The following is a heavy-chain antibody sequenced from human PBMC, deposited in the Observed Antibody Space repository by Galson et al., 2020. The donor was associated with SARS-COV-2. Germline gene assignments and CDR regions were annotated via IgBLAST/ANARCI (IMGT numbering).Heavy chain of an antibody. Sequence: ASVKVSCKASGYTFTSYDINWMRQATGQGLEWMGWMNPNSGNTGYAQKFQGRVTMTRNTSISTAYMELSSLRSEDTAVYYCARALLRNQLLTLNYYYMDVWGKGTTVTVSS. V-gene: IGHV1-8*01. J-gene: IGHJ6*03. CDR3: ARALLRNQLLTLNYYYMDV. D-gene: IGHD2-2*01. CDR2: MNPNSGNT. CDR1: GYTFTSYD.